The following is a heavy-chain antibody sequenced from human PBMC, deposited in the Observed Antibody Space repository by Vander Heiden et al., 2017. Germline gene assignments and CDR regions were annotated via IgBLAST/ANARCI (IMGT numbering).Heavy chain of an antibody. J-gene: IGHJ6*02. CDR1: GFTFSSYG. CDR3: ARDATILRFLEWGDGMDV. V-gene: IGHV3-33*01. CDR2: IWYDGSNK. Sequence: QVQLVESGGGVVQPGRSLRLSCAASGFTFSSYGMHWVRQAPGKGREWVAVIWYDGSNKYYADSVKGRFTISRDNSKNTLYLQMNSLRAEDTAVYYCARDATILRFLEWGDGMDVWGQGTTVTVSS. D-gene: IGHD3-3*01.